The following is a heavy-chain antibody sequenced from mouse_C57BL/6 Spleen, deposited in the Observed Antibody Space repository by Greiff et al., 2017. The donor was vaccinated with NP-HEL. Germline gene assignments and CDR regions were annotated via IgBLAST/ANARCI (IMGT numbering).Heavy chain of an antibody. D-gene: IGHD1-3*01. V-gene: IGHV1-18*01. CDR2: FNPNNDDT. Sequence: VQLQQSGPELVKPGASVKIPCKASGYTFTDYNMDWVKQRHGKSLEWIGNFNPNNDDTMYNQKFKGKATLTVDKSSSTAYMELSRLTSDDTAVYYCARRDNSSHTMYYEGWGTATTVTFAT. CDR1: GYTFTDYN. J-gene: IGHJ1*03. CDR3: ARRDNSSHTMYYEG.